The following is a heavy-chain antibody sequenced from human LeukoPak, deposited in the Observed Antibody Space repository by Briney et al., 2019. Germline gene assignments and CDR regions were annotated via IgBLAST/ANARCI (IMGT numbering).Heavy chain of an antibody. D-gene: IGHD4-11*01. CDR3: ARDRRPLSNYDYYYYGMDV. J-gene: IGHJ6*02. CDR1: GGTFSSYA. CDR2: IIPIFGTA. Sequence: ASVKVSCKASGGTFSSYAISWVRQAPGQGPEWMGGIIPIFGTANYAQKFQGRVTITADESTSTAYMELSSLRSEDTAVYYCARDRRPLSNYDYYYYGMDVWGQGTTVTVSS. V-gene: IGHV1-69*13.